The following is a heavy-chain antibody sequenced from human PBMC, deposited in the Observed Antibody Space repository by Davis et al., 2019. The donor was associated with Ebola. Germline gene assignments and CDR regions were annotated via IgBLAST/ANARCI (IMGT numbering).Heavy chain of an antibody. CDR3: AINTIFGALLDYYYMDV. Sequence: SVKVSCKASGFTLTRTAMQWMRQARGQRPEWIGWIVVGSGDTNYAQQFQERVTITRDISTTTVYMELSSLRSDDTAVYYCAINTIFGALLDYYYMDVWGKGTTVTVSS. D-gene: IGHD3-3*01. CDR2: IVVGSGDT. V-gene: IGHV1-58*02. J-gene: IGHJ6*03. CDR1: GFTLTRTA.